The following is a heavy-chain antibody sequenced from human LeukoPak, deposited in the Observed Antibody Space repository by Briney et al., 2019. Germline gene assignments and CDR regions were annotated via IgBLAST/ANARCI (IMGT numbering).Heavy chain of an antibody. D-gene: IGHD3-16*02. V-gene: IGHV3-48*04. Sequence: AGGSLRLSCAASGFTFSSYSMNWVRQAPWKGLEWVSYISSSSSTIYYADSVKGRFTISRDNAKNSLYLQMNSLRAEDTAVYYCAREVYDYVWGSYRPYYFDYWGQGTLVTVSS. J-gene: IGHJ4*02. CDR2: ISSSSSTI. CDR1: GFTFSSYS. CDR3: AREVYDYVWGSYRPYYFDY.